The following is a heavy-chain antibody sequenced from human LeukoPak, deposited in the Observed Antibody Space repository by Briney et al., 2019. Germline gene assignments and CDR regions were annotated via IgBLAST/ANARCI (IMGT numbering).Heavy chain of an antibody. Sequence: GASVKVSCKASGYTFTSYYMHWVRQAPGQGLEWMGWINPNSGGTNYAQKFQGRVTMTRDTSISTAYMELSRLRSDDTAVYYCARGRILTGYYVYYYMDVWGKGTTVTISS. D-gene: IGHD3-9*01. CDR2: INPNSGGT. CDR3: ARGRILTGYYVYYYMDV. CDR1: GYTFTSYY. J-gene: IGHJ6*03. V-gene: IGHV1-2*02.